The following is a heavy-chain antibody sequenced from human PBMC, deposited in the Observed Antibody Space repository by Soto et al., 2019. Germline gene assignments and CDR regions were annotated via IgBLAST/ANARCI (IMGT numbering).Heavy chain of an antibody. D-gene: IGHD5-12*01. Sequence: SETLSLTCAVSGYSISSSNWWGWIRQPPGKGLEWIGYIYYSGTTYYNPSLKSRVTMSVDTSKNQFSLKLTSVTAVDTAVYYCARPGVEMATISYFDSWGQGTLVTVSS. J-gene: IGHJ4*02. CDR1: GYSISSSNW. CDR3: ARPGVEMATISYFDS. CDR2: IYYSGTT. V-gene: IGHV4-28*01.